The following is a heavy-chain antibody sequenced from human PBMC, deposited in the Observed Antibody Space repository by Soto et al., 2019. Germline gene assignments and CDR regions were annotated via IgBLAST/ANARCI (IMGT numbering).Heavy chain of an antibody. D-gene: IGHD3-10*01. J-gene: IGHJ3*01. CDR1: GGSISSYY. V-gene: IGHV4-59*12. CDR2: IYYSGST. Sequence: SETLSLTCTVSGGSISSYYWSWIRQPPGKGLEWIGYIYYSGSTNYNPSLKSRVTISVDTSKNQFSLKLSSVTAADTAVYYCAREPTVPPPSGSYRQSQDEGSWGQGTMVTVSS. CDR3: AREPTVPPPSGSYRQSQDEGS.